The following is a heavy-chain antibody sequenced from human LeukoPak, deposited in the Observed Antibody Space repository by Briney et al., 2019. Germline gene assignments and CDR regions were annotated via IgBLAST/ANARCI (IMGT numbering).Heavy chain of an antibody. CDR1: GFTFSSYA. V-gene: IGHV3-23*01. D-gene: IGHD3-10*01. J-gene: IGHJ4*02. CDR3: AKAPGLVLLWFGESYFDY. CDR2: ISGSGGST. Sequence: SGGSLRLSCAASGFTFSSYAMSWVRQAPGKGLEWVSAISGSGGSTYYADSVKGRFTISRDNSKNTLYLQMNSLRAEDTAVYYCAKAPGLVLLWFGESYFDYWGQGTLVTVSS.